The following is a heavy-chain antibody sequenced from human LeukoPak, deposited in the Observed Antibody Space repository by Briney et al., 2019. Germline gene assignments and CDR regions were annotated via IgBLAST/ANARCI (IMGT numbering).Heavy chain of an antibody. J-gene: IGHJ4*02. V-gene: IGHV1-69*13. D-gene: IGHD2-2*01. Sequence: SVKVSCKASGGTFSSYAISWVRQAPGQGLEWMGGIIPIFGTANYAQKFQGRVTITADESTSTAYMELSSLRSEDTAVYYCASTRVVPAVPWYFDYWGQGTLVTVSS. CDR1: GGTFSSYA. CDR3: ASTRVVPAVPWYFDY. CDR2: IIPIFGTA.